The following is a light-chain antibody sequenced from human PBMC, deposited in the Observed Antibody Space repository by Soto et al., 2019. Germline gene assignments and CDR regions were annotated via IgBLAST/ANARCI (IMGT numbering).Light chain of an antibody. Sequence: VLTQSPGRLPLWPLEGATLXCKASQTLRGRYLAWYQQKPGQAPRLLIYGASTRATGIPDRFSGSGSGTDFTLTISRLEPEDFAVYYCQQYDTSPRTFGQGTKVDIK. J-gene: IGKJ1*01. V-gene: IGKV3-20*01. CDR1: QTLRGRY. CDR3: QQYDTSPRT. CDR2: GAS.